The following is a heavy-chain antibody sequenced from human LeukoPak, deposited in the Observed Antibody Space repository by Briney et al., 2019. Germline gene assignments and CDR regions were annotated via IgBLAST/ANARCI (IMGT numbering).Heavy chain of an antibody. Sequence: GASVKVSCKASGGTFSSYAISWVRQAPGQGLEWMGRIIPILGIANYAQKLQGRVTMTTDTSTSTAYMELRSLRSDDTAVYYCARAMWGYCSSTSCYPGYWGQGTLVTVSS. CDR1: GGTFSSYA. CDR2: IIPILGIA. J-gene: IGHJ4*02. V-gene: IGHV1-69*04. CDR3: ARAMWGYCSSTSCYPGY. D-gene: IGHD2-2*01.